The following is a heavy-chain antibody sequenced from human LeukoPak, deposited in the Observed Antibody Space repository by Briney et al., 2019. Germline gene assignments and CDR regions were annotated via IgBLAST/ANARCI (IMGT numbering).Heavy chain of an antibody. J-gene: IGHJ4*02. CDR2: INHSGST. CDR1: GGSFSGYY. Sequence: SETLSLTCAVYGGSFSGYYWSWIRQPPGKGLEWIGEINHSGSTNYNPSLKSRVTISVDTSKNQFSLKLSSVTAADTAVYYCAREGECGDYVGGQGTLVTVSS. CDR3: AREGECGDYV. D-gene: IGHD4-17*01. V-gene: IGHV4-34*01.